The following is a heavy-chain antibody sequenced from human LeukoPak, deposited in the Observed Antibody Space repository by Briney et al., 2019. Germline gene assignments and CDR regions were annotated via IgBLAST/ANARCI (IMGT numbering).Heavy chain of an antibody. D-gene: IGHD2-15*01. CDR2: IYPGDSDT. CDR1: GSRFTSYW. CDR3: ARTSLGYCSGGSCYPMGHFDY. J-gene: IGHJ4*02. V-gene: IGHV5-51*01. Sequence: GESLKISCKGSGSRFTSYWIGWVRQVPGKGLAWMGIIYPGDSDTRYSPSFQGQVTISADKSISTAYLQWSSLKASDTAMYYCARTSLGYCSGGSCYPMGHFDYWGQGTLVTVSS.